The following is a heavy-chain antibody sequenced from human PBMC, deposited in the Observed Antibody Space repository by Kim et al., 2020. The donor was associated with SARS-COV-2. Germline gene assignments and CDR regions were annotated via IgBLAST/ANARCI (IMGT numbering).Heavy chain of an antibody. CDR3: AREGYSSGWYFDY. Sequence: YDPALKSRVTISVDKSKNQFSLKLSSVTAADTAVYYGAREGYSSGWYFDYWGQGTLVTVSS. D-gene: IGHD6-19*01. J-gene: IGHJ4*02. V-gene: IGHV4-4*02.